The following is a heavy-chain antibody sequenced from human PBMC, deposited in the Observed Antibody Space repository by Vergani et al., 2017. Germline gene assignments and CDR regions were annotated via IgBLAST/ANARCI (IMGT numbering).Heavy chain of an antibody. CDR2: IIPIFGTA. V-gene: IGHV1-69*01. CDR1: GGTFSSYA. Sequence: QVQLVQSGAEVKKPGSSVKVSCKASGGTFSSYAISWVRQAPGQGLEWMGGIIPIFGTANYAQKFQGRVPITADESTSTAYMELSSLRSEDTAVYYCARDRPASIVVGGHSPDAFDIWGQGTMVTVSS. J-gene: IGHJ3*02. CDR3: ARDRPASIVVGGHSPDAFDI. D-gene: IGHD2-15*01.